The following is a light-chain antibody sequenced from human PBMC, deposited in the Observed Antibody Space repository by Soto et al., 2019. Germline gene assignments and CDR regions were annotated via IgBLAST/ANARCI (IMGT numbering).Light chain of an antibody. Sequence: QSALPQPRSVSGSPGQSVTISCTGTSSDVGGCNYVSWYQQHPGKAPKLMIYDVSKRPSGVPDRFSGSKSGNTASLTISGLQAEDEADYYCCSYAGSYTSYVVFGGGTKLTVL. CDR3: CSYAGSYTSYVV. CDR1: SSDVGGCNY. J-gene: IGLJ2*01. CDR2: DVS. V-gene: IGLV2-11*01.